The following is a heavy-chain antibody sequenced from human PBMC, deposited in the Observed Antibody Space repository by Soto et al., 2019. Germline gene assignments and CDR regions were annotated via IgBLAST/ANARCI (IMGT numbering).Heavy chain of an antibody. D-gene: IGHD3-22*01. V-gene: IGHV5-51*01. CDR3: ARPLYYYDSSGYYYYGMDV. CDR1: GYSFTSYW. CDR2: IYPGDSDT. J-gene: IGHJ6*02. Sequence: GESLKISCKGSGYSFTSYWIGWVRQMPGKGLEWMGIIYPGDSDTRYSPSFQGQVTISADKSISTAYLRWSSLKASDTAMYYCARPLYYYDSSGYYYYGMDVWGQGTTVTVSS.